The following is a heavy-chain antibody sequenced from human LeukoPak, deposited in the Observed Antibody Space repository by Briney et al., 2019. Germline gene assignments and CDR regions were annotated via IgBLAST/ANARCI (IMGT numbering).Heavy chain of an antibody. J-gene: IGHJ4*02. V-gene: IGHV3-74*01. CDR2: INEDGRVK. CDR1: GFNVNNYW. CDR3: VKDFGGNTDY. Sequence: GGSLRLSCAASGFNVNNYWMHWVRQAPGKGLVWVSRINEDGRVKSYAGSVRGRFTIFRDSVENTLHLQMSSLRAEDTALYYCVKDFGGNTDYWGQGTLVTVSS. D-gene: IGHD3-10*01.